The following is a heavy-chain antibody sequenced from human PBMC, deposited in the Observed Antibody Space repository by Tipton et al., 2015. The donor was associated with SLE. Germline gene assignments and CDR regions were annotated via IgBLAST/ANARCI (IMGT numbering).Heavy chain of an antibody. Sequence: TLSLTCAVYGGSFSGYYWSWIRQPPGKGLEWIGEIHHSGGTNYFSSPKSRVTMSVDMSKNHFFLTLTSVTAADTAVYYCASGRDYIWDYWGQGTLVTVSS. CDR3: ASGRDYIWDY. CDR1: GGSFSGYY. V-gene: IGHV4-34*01. D-gene: IGHD4-17*01. CDR2: IHHSGGT. J-gene: IGHJ4*02.